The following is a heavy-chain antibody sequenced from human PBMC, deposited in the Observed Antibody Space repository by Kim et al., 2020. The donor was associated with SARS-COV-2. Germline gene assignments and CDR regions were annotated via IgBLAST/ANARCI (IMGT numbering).Heavy chain of an antibody. CDR2: NANTGGT. Sequence: NANTGGTTYAQRFEDRVTVTRETSITTVYMELNRLTSDDTAMYYCTREDYWGQGTPVTVSS. J-gene: IGHJ4*02. CDR3: TREDY. V-gene: IGHV1-2*02.